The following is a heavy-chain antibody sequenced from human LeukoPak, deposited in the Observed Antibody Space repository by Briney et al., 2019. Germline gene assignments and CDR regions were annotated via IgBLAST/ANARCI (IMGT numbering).Heavy chain of an antibody. D-gene: IGHD4-23*01. CDR2: INHSGST. Sequence: SETLSLTCAVYGGSFSAYYWSWIRQPPGEGLEWIGEINHSGSTNYNPSLKSRVTISVDTSKNQFSLKLSSVTAADTAVYYCARGRNYGGNRSRPLDYWGQGTLVTVSS. V-gene: IGHV4-34*01. CDR1: GGSFSAYY. CDR3: ARGRNYGGNRSRPLDY. J-gene: IGHJ4*02.